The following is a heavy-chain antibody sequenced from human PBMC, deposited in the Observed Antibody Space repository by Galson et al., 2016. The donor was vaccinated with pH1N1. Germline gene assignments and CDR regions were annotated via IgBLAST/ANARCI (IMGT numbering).Heavy chain of an antibody. V-gene: IGHV1-69*13. CDR3: ARGSGRAIVYHYYMDV. Sequence: SVKVSCKASGGTFKTHTVSWVRQAPGQGLEWMGGINPAFGAPNYAQNFQGRVSITADASRSAAYMELSGLRSDCTSVYYCARGSGRAIVYHYYMDVWGKGTPVIVSS. CDR1: GGTFKTHT. J-gene: IGHJ6*03. CDR2: INPAFGAP. D-gene: IGHD3-10*01.